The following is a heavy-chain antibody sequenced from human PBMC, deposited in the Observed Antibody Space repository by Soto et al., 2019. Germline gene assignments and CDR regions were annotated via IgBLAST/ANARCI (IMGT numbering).Heavy chain of an antibody. J-gene: IGHJ5*02. V-gene: IGHV5-51*01. D-gene: IGHD4-17*01. CDR3: ARRVRGWGDYPRFDP. CDR2: IYPGDSDT. CDR1: GYSFTSYW. Sequence: AGESLKISCKGSGYSFTSYWIGWVRQMPGKGLEWMGIIYPGDSDTRYSPSFQGQVTISADKSISTAYLQWSSLKASDTAMYYCARRVRGWGDYPRFDPWGQGTLVTVSS.